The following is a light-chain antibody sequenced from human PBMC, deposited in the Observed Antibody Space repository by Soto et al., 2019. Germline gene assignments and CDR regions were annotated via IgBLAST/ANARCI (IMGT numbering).Light chain of an antibody. CDR3: QKYGSSPRT. CDR2: GPS. CDR1: QSVSSSY. V-gene: IGKV3-20*01. Sequence: EIVLTQSPGTLSLSPGERATLSCRASQSVSSSYLAWYQQKPGQAPRLLIYGPSSRSTGIPDRFSGSGSVTGFTLTISRLELEDFAVYYCQKYGSSPRTFGQGTKVEIK. J-gene: IGKJ1*01.